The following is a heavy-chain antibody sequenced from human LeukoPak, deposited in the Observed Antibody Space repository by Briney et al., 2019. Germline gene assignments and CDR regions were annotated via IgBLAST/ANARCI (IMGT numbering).Heavy chain of an antibody. D-gene: IGHD3-22*01. Sequence: SETLSLTCTVSGGSISSSSYYWGWIRQPPGKGLEWIGSIYYSGSTYYNPSLKSRVTISVDTSKNQFSLKLSSVTAADTAVYYCARRYYYDSSGHYHDYWGQGTLVTVSS. V-gene: IGHV4-39*01. CDR3: ARRYYYDSSGHYHDY. J-gene: IGHJ4*02. CDR1: GGSISSSSYY. CDR2: IYYSGST.